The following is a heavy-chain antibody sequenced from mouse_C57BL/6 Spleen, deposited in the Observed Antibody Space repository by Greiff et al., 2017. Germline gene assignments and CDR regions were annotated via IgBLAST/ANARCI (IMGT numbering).Heavy chain of an antibody. V-gene: IGHV1-72*01. CDR1: GYTFTSYW. CDR3: ARVPYGNLLYCYAMGY. D-gene: IGHD2-1*01. Sequence: QVQLQQPGAELVKPGASVKLSCKASGYTFTSYWMHWVKQRPGRGLEWIGRIDPNSGGTKYNEKFKSKATLTVDKPSSTAYMQLSSLTSEDSAVYYCARVPYGNLLYCYAMGYWGQGTSVTVSA. J-gene: IGHJ4*01. CDR2: IDPNSGGT.